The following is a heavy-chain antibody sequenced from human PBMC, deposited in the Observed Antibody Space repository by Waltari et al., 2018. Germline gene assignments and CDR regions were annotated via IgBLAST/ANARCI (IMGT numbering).Heavy chain of an antibody. CDR3: ARDSYDSSGYTLGYFQH. D-gene: IGHD3-22*01. CDR2: IYYSGST. J-gene: IGHJ1*01. Sequence: QVQLQESGPGLVKPSETLSLTCTVSGGSISSYYWSWIRQPPGKGLEWIGYIYYSGSTNYNPARKSRGTISVDTSKNQFSLKLSSVTAADTAVYYCARDSYDSSGYTLGYFQHWGQGTLVTVSS. V-gene: IGHV4-59*01. CDR1: GGSISSYY.